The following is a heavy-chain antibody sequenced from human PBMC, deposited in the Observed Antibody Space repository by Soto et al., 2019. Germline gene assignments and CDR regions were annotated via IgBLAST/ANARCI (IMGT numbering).Heavy chain of an antibody. V-gene: IGHV1-18*01. Sequence: QVQLVQSGAEVKRPGASVKVSCKASGYTFRNYGITWVRQAPGQGLEWMAWISPYNGNTNYAQDLQGRVTMTTDTSTRTAYMELRSLTSEDTAMDYCVRNLGAGYDLWRAYNGGYFDYWGQGTLVTVSS. J-gene: IGHJ4*02. CDR3: VRNLGAGYDLWRAYNGGYFDY. D-gene: IGHD3-3*01. CDR1: GYTFRNYG. CDR2: ISPYNGNT.